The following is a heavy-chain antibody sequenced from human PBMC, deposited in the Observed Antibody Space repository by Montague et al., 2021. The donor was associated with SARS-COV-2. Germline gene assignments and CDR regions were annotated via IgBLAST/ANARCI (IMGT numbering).Heavy chain of an antibody. CDR1: GGSISSSSYY. V-gene: IGHV4-39*07. Sequence: SETLSLTCTVSGGSISSSSYYWGWIRQPPGKGLEWIGSIYYSGSTYYNPSVKSRVTISVDTSKNQFSLKLSSVTAADTAVYYCARVISRQNNIVVVGLYYFDYWGQGTLVTVSS. D-gene: IGHD2-15*01. J-gene: IGHJ4*02. CDR3: ARVISRQNNIVVVGLYYFDY. CDR2: IYYSGST.